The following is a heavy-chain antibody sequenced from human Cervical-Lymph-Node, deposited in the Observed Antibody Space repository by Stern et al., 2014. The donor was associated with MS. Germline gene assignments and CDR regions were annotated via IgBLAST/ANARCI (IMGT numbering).Heavy chain of an antibody. CDR2: ISNDGSSR. CDR3: ASRYDYGDYIY. V-gene: IGHV3-30*03. Sequence: VQLVESGGGVVQPGRSLRLSCAASGFIFNYYGMYWVRQAQGKGLQWVAVISNDGSSRDYADSVKGRFTISRDNYKNTLFLQMNSLRVEDTGVYYCASRYDYGDYIYWGQGTLVTVSS. D-gene: IGHD4-17*01. J-gene: IGHJ4*02. CDR1: GFIFNYYG.